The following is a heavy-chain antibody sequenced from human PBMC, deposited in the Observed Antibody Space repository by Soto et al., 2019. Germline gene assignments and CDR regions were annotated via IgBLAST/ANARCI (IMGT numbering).Heavy chain of an antibody. D-gene: IGHD2-8*01. CDR2: IYYSGST. V-gene: IGHV4-30-4*01. CDR1: GGSISSGDYY. Sequence: SETLSLTXTVSGGSISSGDYYWSWIRQPPGKGLEWIGYIYYSGSTYYNPSLKSRVTISVDTSKNQFSLKLSSVTAADTAVYYCARDLYVGMDTSDYYGMDVWGQGTTVTVSS. J-gene: IGHJ6*02. CDR3: ARDLYVGMDTSDYYGMDV.